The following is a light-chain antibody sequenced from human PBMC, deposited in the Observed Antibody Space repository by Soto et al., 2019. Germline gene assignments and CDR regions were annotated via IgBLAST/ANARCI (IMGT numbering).Light chain of an antibody. V-gene: IGLV1-44*01. CDR3: AAWDDSLNGVV. CDR2: SNT. Sequence: QSVLTQPPSASGTPGQTIAISCSGGSSNIGSHTVNWYQQLPGTAPRLLIYSNTQRPSGVPDRFSGSKSGTSASLANTGLQSEDEGDYYCAAWDDSLNGVVFGGGTKLTVL. CDR1: SSNIGSHT. J-gene: IGLJ2*01.